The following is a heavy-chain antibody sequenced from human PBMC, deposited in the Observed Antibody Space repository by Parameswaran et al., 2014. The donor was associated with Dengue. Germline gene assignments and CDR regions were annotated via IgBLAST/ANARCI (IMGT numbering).Heavy chain of an antibody. V-gene: IGHV1-2*06. CDR3: ARDYERLYGGNSGVDC. Sequence: WVRQAPGQGLEWMGRINPNSGATNYAQKFQGRVTMTRDTSVSTAYMELSSLRSDDTAVYYCARDYERLYGGNSGVDCWGQGTLVTVSS. CDR2: INPNSGAT. D-gene: IGHD4-23*01. J-gene: IGHJ4*02.